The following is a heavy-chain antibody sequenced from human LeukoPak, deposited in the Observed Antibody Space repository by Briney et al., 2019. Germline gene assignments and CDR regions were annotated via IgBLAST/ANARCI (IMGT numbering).Heavy chain of an antibody. CDR2: INPNSGGT. CDR3: ARRFRTSDFDY. D-gene: IGHD6-6*01. CDR1: GYTFTGYY. J-gene: IGHJ4*02. Sequence: ASVKVSCKASGYTFTGYYMHWVRQAPGQGLEWMGWINPNSGGTNYEQKLQGRVTMTTDTSTSTAYMELRSLRSDDTAVYYCARRFRTSDFDYWGQGTLVTVSS. V-gene: IGHV1-2*02.